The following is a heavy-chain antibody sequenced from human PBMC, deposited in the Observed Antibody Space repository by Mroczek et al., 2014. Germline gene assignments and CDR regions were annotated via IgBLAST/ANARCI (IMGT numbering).Heavy chain of an antibody. D-gene: IGHD4-23*01. Sequence: QVQLQESGAEVKKPGASVKVSCKASGYTFTGYYMHWVRQAPGQGLEWMGWINPNSGGTNYAQKFQGRVTMTRDTSISTAYMELSRLRSDDTAVYYCARDLQGTTVARYYYYYMDVWGKGTTVTVSS. CDR2: INPNSGGT. CDR3: ARDLQGTTVARYYYYYMDV. J-gene: IGHJ6*03. CDR1: GYTFTGYY. V-gene: IGHV1-2*02.